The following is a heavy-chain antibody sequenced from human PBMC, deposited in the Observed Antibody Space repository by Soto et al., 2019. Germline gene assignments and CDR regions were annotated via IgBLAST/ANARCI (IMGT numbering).Heavy chain of an antibody. D-gene: IGHD2-21*01. J-gene: IGHJ4*02. CDR3: ARKLRDTKSLDY. Sequence: GGSLRLSCAASGFIFSNYNMNWVRQAPGKGLEWVSYISSSGSTIYYADSVKGRFTISRDNAKNSLYLQMSSLRAEDTAVYYCARKLRDTKSLDYWGQGTLVTVSS. CDR1: GFIFSNYN. CDR2: ISSSGSTI. V-gene: IGHV3-48*01.